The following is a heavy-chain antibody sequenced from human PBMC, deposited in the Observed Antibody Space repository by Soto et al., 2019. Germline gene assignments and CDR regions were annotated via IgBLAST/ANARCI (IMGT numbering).Heavy chain of an antibody. V-gene: IGHV1-69*13. CDR3: ARVIPYQPLLPDY. Sequence: GASVKVSCKASGGTFSSYAISWVRQAPGQGLEWMGGIIPIFGTANYVQKFQGRVTITADESTSTAYMELSSLRSEDTAVYYCARVIPYQPLLPDYWGQGTLVTVSS. CDR1: GGTFSSYA. CDR2: IIPIFGTA. J-gene: IGHJ4*02. D-gene: IGHD2-2*01.